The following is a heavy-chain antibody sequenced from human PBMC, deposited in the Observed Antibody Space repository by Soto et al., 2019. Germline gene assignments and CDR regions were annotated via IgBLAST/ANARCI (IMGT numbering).Heavy chain of an antibody. Sequence: EVQLLESGGGLVQPGESLRLSCAVSGFIFGNYMMTWVSQAQGKGLEWVSTIRDGGESTYYADSVKGRFTISRDNSKNTLYLQMDNMGVEATAVYYCAPHVHCSSGSCHYQALDIRGQGTMVTVYS. D-gene: IGHD2-15*01. CDR3: APHVHCSSGSCHYQALDI. CDR2: IRDGGEST. CDR1: GFIFGNYM. J-gene: IGHJ3*02. V-gene: IGHV3-23*01.